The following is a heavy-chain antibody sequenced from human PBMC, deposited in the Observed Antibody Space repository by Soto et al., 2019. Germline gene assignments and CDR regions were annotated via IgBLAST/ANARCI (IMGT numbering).Heavy chain of an antibody. V-gene: IGHV3-30*18. CDR1: GFTFSSYG. J-gene: IGHJ4*02. CDR2: ISYDGSKK. Sequence: GESLKISCAASGFTFSSYGMHWVRQAPGKGLEWVAVISYDGSKKYYADSVKGRFTISRDNSKNTLYLQMNSLRAEDTAVYYCAKADAYLTAAGTRPDYWGQGTLVTVSS. CDR3: AKADAYLTAAGTRPDY. D-gene: IGHD6-13*01.